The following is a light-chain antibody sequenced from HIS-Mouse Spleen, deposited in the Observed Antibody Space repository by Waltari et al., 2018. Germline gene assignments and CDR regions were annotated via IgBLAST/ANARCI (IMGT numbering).Light chain of an antibody. V-gene: IGLV3-9*01. Sequence: SYELTQPLSVSVSLGQTARITCGGNNIVSKNVHWYQKKPGQAPWLVIYKDSNRPSGIPERFSGSNSGNTATLTISRAQAGDEADYYCQVWDSSTAVFGGGTKLTVL. CDR2: KDS. CDR3: QVWDSSTAV. J-gene: IGLJ2*01. CDR1: NIVSKN.